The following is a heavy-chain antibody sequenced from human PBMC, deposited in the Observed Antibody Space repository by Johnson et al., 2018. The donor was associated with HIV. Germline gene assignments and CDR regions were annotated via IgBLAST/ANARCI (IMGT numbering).Heavy chain of an antibody. V-gene: IGHV3-72*01. CDR3: ARVPPWALGATGWLDAFDI. D-gene: IGHD1-26*01. CDR1: GFTFSDHY. J-gene: IGHJ3*02. Sequence: VLLVESGGGLVQPGGSLRLSCAASGFTFSDHYMDWVRQAPGKGLEWVGRSKNKPNSYTTEYAASVKGRFTISRDDSKNSLYLHMNSLRAEDTAVYYCARVPPWALGATGWLDAFDIWGQGTMVTVSS. CDR2: SKNKPNSYTT.